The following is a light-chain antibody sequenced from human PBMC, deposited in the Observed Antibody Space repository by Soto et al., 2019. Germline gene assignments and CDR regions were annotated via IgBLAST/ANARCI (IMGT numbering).Light chain of an antibody. CDR2: AAS. Sequence: AIRMTQSPSSLSASTGDRVTITCRASQGISSYLAWYQQKPGNAPKLLIYAASTLQSGVPSRFSGSGSGTDFTLTISCLQSEDVATYYCQQYYSYPRTFGQGTKVEIK. J-gene: IGKJ1*01. CDR3: QQYYSYPRT. V-gene: IGKV1-8*01. CDR1: QGISSY.